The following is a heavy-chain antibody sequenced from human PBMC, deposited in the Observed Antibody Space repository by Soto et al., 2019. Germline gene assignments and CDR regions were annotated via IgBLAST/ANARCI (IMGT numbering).Heavy chain of an antibody. D-gene: IGHD1-7*01. V-gene: IGHV3-74*01. CDR1: GFTFSSYW. CDR2: INSDGSST. Sequence: EVQLVESGGGLVQPGGSLRLSCAASGFTFSSYWMHWVRQAPGKGLVWVSRINSDGSSTSYAGSVKGRFTISRDNAKNTLYLQMNSLRAEDTAVYYCARTPGKLAPHFDYWGQGTLVTVSS. CDR3: ARTPGKLAPHFDY. J-gene: IGHJ4*02.